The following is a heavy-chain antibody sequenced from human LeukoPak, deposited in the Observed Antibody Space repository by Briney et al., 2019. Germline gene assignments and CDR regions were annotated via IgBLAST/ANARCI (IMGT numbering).Heavy chain of an antibody. V-gene: IGHV3-7*01. D-gene: IGHD3-10*01. J-gene: IGHJ4*02. CDR2: IKEDGSEK. CDR1: GFTFNNYW. Sequence: GGSLRLSCAASGFTFNNYWMSWVRQAPGKGLEWVANIKEDGSEKYYVDSVKGRFTISRDNAKNSLYLQMNSLRAEDTAVYYCARKGQGIDYWGQGTLVTVSS. CDR3: ARKGQGIDY.